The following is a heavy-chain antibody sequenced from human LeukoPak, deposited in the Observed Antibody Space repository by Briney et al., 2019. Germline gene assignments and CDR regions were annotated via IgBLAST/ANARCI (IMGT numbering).Heavy chain of an antibody. Sequence: GGSLRLSCAASGFTFSSYEMNWVRQAPGKGLEWVSYISSSGTTIYYAERRFTISRDNAKNSLYLLMSSLRAEDTAIYYCARGYCSGGSCYGGDYWGQGTLVTVSS. V-gene: IGHV3-48*03. CDR3: ARGYCSGGSCYGGDY. D-gene: IGHD2-15*01. J-gene: IGHJ4*02. CDR2: ISSSGTTI. CDR1: GFTFSSYE.